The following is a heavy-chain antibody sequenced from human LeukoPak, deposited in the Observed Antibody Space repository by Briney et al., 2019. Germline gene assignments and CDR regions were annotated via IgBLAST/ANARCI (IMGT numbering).Heavy chain of an antibody. D-gene: IGHD6-6*01. Sequence: GRSLRLSCAASGFTFDDYAMHWVRQAPGKGLEWVSGISWNSDSIDYADSVKGRFTISRDNAKNSLYLQMNSLRVEDMALYYCAKSEYSSSSGYFQHWGQGTLVTVSS. V-gene: IGHV3-9*03. CDR2: ISWNSDSI. CDR3: AKSEYSSSSGYFQH. J-gene: IGHJ1*01. CDR1: GFTFDDYA.